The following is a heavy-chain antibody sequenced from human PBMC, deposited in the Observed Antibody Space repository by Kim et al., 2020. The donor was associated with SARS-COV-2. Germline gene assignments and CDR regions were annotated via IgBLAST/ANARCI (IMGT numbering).Heavy chain of an antibody. CDR1: GGSINSNTYH. Sequence: SETLSLTCTVSGGSINSNTYHWGWIRQPPGKGLEWIGSIYYSGTTYYNPSLKSRVTISVDTSKNQFSLKLSSVTAADTAVYYCATSYRAVAGNWGQGTRV. CDR2: IYYSGTT. V-gene: IGHV4-39*01. J-gene: IGHJ4*02. D-gene: IGHD6-19*01. CDR3: ATSYRAVAGN.